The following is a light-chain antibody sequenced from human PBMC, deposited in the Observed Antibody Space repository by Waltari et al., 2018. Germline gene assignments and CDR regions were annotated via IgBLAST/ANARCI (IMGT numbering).Light chain of an antibody. Sequence: QSVLTQPPSVSGAPGQRVTISCTGSSSNIGAGYDVHWYQQLPGTAPKLLIYANTNRPSGVPDRFSGSKSGTSASLAISGLQAEEEADYYCQSFDSSLTGSDVVFGGGTKLTVL. V-gene: IGLV1-40*01. CDR1: SSNIGAGYD. CDR3: QSFDSSLTGSDVV. J-gene: IGLJ2*01. CDR2: ANT.